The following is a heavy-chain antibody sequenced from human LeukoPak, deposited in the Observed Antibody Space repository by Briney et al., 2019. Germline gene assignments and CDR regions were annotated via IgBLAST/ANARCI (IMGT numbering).Heavy chain of an antibody. CDR1: GGSISSGDYY. J-gene: IGHJ4*02. CDR3: ARSLVVPAATTPDFDY. Sequence: SETLPLTCTVSGGSISSGDYYWSWIRQPPGKGLEWIGYIYYSGSTYYNPSLKSRVTISVDTSKNQFSLKLSSVTAADTAVYYCARSLVVPAATTPDFDYWGQGTLVTVSS. V-gene: IGHV4-30-4*01. CDR2: IYYSGST. D-gene: IGHD2-2*01.